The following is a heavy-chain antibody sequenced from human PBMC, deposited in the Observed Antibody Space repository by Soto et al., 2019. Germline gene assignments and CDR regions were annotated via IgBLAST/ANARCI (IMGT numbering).Heavy chain of an antibody. V-gene: IGHV1-18*01. Sequence: QVQLVQSGAEVKKPGASVKVSCKASGYTFTSYGISWVRQAPGQGLEWMGWISAYNGNTNYAQKLQGRGTMTTDTSTSTDYLELRSLRSEDPAVYYCARASGSSSWFDPWGQGTLVTGSS. CDR2: ISAYNGNT. J-gene: IGHJ5*02. CDR3: ARASGSSSWFDP. D-gene: IGHD1-26*01. CDR1: GYTFTSYG.